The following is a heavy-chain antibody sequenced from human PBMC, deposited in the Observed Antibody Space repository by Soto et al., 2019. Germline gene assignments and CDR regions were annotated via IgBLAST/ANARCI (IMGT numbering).Heavy chain of an antibody. CDR1: GFTFSSYW. Sequence: XGSLRLSCAASGFTFSSYWMSWVRQAPGKGLEWVANIKQDGSEKYYVDSVKGRFTISRDNAKNTLYLQMNSLRAEDTAVYYCAKEAVAGPPGMDVWGQGTTVTVSS. CDR3: AKEAVAGPPGMDV. CDR2: IKQDGSEK. V-gene: IGHV3-7*03. J-gene: IGHJ6*02. D-gene: IGHD6-19*01.